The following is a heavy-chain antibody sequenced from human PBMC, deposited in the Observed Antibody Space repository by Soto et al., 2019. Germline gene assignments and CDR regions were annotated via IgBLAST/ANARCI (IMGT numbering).Heavy chain of an antibody. J-gene: IGHJ4*02. D-gene: IGHD6-13*01. Sequence: PSETLSLTCAVYGGSFSGYYWSWIRQPPGKGLEWIGEINHSGSTNYNPSLKSRVTISVDTSKNQFSLKLSSVTAADTAVYYCARGRNGAAAGTYTGQYFDDWGQGTRVTVSS. CDR2: INHSGST. CDR1: GGSFSGYY. CDR3: ARGRNGAAAGTYTGQYFDD. V-gene: IGHV4-34*01.